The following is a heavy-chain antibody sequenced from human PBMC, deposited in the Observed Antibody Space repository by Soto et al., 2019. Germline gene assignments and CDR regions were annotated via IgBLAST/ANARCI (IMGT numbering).Heavy chain of an antibody. J-gene: IGHJ5*02. CDR3: ARVRRGAAAGLYTWFDP. Sequence: ASVKVSCKASGYTFTSYAMHWVRQAPGQRLEWMGWINAGNGNTKYSQRFQGRVTITRDTSASTAYMELSSLRSEDTAVYYCARVRRGAAAGLYTWFDPWGQGTLVTVSS. D-gene: IGHD6-13*01. CDR2: INAGNGNT. V-gene: IGHV1-3*01. CDR1: GYTFTSYA.